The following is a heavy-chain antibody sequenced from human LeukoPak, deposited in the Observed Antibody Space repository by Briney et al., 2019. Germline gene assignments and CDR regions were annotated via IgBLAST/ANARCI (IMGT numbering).Heavy chain of an antibody. CDR3: ARYVRGSYFYMDV. Sequence: GGSLRLSCAASGSTFSSYFMSWVRQAPGKGLEWVANIKQDGTDKYYMDSVKGRFTIPRDNAKISLYLQMNSLRAEDTAVYYCARYVRGSYFYMDVWGKGTTVTVSS. J-gene: IGHJ6*03. D-gene: IGHD3-10*01. V-gene: IGHV3-7*01. CDR1: GSTFSSYF. CDR2: IKQDGTDK.